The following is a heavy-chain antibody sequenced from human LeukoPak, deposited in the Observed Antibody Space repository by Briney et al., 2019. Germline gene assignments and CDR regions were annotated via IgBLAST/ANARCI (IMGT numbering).Heavy chain of an antibody. CDR1: GFTFSSYG. Sequence: PGRSLRLSCAASGFTFSSYGMHWVRQAPGKGLEWVAVIWYDGSNKYYADSVKGRFTISRDNSKNTLYLQMNSLRAEDTAVYYCARAWFGEKRELDYWGQGTLVTVSS. V-gene: IGHV3-33*01. CDR3: ARAWFGEKRELDY. D-gene: IGHD3-10*01. J-gene: IGHJ4*02. CDR2: IWYDGSNK.